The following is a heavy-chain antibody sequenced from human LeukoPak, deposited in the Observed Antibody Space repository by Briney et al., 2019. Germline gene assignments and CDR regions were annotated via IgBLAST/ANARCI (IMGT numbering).Heavy chain of an antibody. CDR2: ISAYNGNT. CDR1: GYTFTSYG. J-gene: IGHJ3*02. CDR3: ARDLTADNAFDI. V-gene: IGHV1-18*01. D-gene: IGHD3-9*01. Sequence: ASVKVSCKASGYTFTSYGMSWVRQAPGQGLEWMGWISAYNGNTNYAQKRQGRVTMTTDTSTSTAYMELRSLRSDDTAVYYCARDLTADNAFDIWGQGTMVTVSS.